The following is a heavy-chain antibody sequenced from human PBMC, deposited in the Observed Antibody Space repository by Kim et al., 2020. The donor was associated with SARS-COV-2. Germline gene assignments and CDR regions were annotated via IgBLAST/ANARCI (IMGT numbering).Heavy chain of an antibody. V-gene: IGHV3-74*01. J-gene: IGHJ6*02. D-gene: IGHD2-2*01. CDR3: ARSRELDV. Sequence: GGNTIYADSVRGRFTVSRDNAKNTLYLQMNSLRAEDTAVYYCARSRELDVWGQGTTVTVSS. CDR2: GGNT.